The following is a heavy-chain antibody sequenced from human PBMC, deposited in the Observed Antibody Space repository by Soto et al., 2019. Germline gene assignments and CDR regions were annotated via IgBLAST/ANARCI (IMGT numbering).Heavy chain of an antibody. J-gene: IGHJ6*02. CDR3: GRQNEGSDFWSGGGGGYYGMDV. CDR2: ISSSSSYI. CDR1: GFTFSSYS. Sequence: EVQLVESGGGLVKPGGSLRLSCAASGFTFSSYSMNWVRQAPGKGLEWVSSISSSSSYIYYADSVKGRFTISRDNAKNSLFLQMNSLRAEDTGVYYCGRQNEGSDFWSGGGGGYYGMDVWGQGTTVTVSS. D-gene: IGHD3-3*01. V-gene: IGHV3-21*01.